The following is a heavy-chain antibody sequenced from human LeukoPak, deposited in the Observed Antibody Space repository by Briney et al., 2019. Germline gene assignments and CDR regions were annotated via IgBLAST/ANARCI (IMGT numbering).Heavy chain of an antibody. J-gene: IGHJ6*02. Sequence: GGSLRLSCAASGFTFSSYSMNWVRQAPGKGLEWVSSISSRSSYIYYADSVKGRFTISRDNAKNSLYLQMNSLRAEDTAVYYCAKGQTNCCMDVWGQGTTVTVSS. D-gene: IGHD7-27*01. CDR1: GFTFSSYS. CDR2: ISSRSSYI. V-gene: IGHV3-21*01. CDR3: AKGQTNCCMDV.